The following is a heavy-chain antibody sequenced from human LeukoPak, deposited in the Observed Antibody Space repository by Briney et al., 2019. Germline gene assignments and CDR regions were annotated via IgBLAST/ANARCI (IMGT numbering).Heavy chain of an antibody. CDR2: ISGSGGST. J-gene: IGHJ4*02. D-gene: IGHD2-2*02. CDR3: AKAKELKLVPATILY. Sequence: GGSLRLSCAASGFTFSSYAMSWVRQAPGKGLEWVPAISGSGGSTYYADSVKGRFTISRDNSKNTLYLQMNSLRAEDTAVYYCAKAKELKLVPATILYWGQGTLVTVSS. V-gene: IGHV3-23*01. CDR1: GFTFSSYA.